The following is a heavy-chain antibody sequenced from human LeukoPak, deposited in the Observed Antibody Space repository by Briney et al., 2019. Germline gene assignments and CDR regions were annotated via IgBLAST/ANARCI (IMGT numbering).Heavy chain of an antibody. CDR1: GDSVRSSTHH. D-gene: IGHD2-15*01. J-gene: IGHJ4*02. CDR2: IYFSGTP. CDR3: ARLYCSGKRCYGDY. Sequence: SETLSLTRTVSGDSVRSSTHHWGWIRQPPGKGLEFIGIIYFSGTPYYHPSLKSRVTISEDTSKNQVSLKLNSVAAADTAVYYCARLYCSGKRCYGDYWGQGTLVTVSS. V-gene: IGHV4-39*01.